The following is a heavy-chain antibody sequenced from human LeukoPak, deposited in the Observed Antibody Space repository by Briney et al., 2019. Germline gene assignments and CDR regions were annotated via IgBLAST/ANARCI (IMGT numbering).Heavy chain of an antibody. CDR1: GFTFSSYA. J-gene: IGHJ4*02. V-gene: IGHV3-23*01. CDR3: AKDKFYDILTGYLFDY. D-gene: IGHD3-9*01. CDR2: ISGSGGRT. Sequence: GGSLRLPCAASGFTFSSYAMSWVRQAPGKGLEWVSAISGSGGRTYYADSVKGRFTISRDNSKNALYLQMNSLRAEDTAVYYCAKDKFYDILTGYLFDYWGQGTLVTVSS.